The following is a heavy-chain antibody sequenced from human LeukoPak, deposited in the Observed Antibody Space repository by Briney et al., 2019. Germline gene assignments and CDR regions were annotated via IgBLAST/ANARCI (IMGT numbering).Heavy chain of an antibody. CDR2: IKSKTVGGTT. Sequence: SLSLSCAASGFTFSNAWMRWVRQPAGRGLEWVGCIKSKTVGGTTNYTAPVKGRLTIPRDASTNTLYLQVNRLITEDPAVYYCTRGVAAGTATKDYWGQGTLVTVSS. V-gene: IGHV3-15*01. J-gene: IGHJ4*02. CDR1: GFTFSNAW. CDR3: TRGVAAGTATKDY. D-gene: IGHD6-13*01.